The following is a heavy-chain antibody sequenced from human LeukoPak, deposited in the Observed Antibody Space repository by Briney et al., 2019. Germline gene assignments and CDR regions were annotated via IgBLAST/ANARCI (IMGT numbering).Heavy chain of an antibody. CDR3: ARGGYSNYPWFDP. D-gene: IGHD4-11*01. CDR1: GGTLSSYA. Sequence: SVKVSCKASGGTLSSYAISWVRQAPGQGLEWMGRIIPILGIANYAQKFQGRVTITADKSTSTAYMELSSLRSEGTAVYYCARGGYSNYPWFDPWGQGTLVTVSS. CDR2: IIPILGIA. J-gene: IGHJ5*02. V-gene: IGHV1-69*04.